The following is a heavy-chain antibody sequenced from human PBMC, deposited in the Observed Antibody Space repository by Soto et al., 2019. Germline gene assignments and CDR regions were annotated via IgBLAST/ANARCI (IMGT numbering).Heavy chain of an antibody. V-gene: IGHV3-30*18. J-gene: IGHJ6*02. Sequence: LRLSCAASGFTFSSYDMHWVRQSPCKWLEWVAVILYDGSKKYYADSVKGRFTISRDNSKNTLYLQMSSLRAEDTALYYCVKDGSSGWPYFDDMDVWGQGTTVTVSS. D-gene: IGHD6-19*01. CDR1: GFTFSSYD. CDR2: ILYDGSKK. CDR3: VKDGSSGWPYFDDMDV.